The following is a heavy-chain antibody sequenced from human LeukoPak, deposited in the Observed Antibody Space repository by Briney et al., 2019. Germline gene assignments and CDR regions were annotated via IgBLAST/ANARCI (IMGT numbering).Heavy chain of an antibody. CDR2: ISAYNGNT. V-gene: IGHV1-18*01. Sequence: ASVTVSCKASGYTFTSYGISWGRQAPGQGLEWMGWISAYNGNTNYAQKLQGRVTMTTDTSTSTASMELRSLRSDDTAVYYCARVPPNSSSCPYYLHHWAQETLVTVSS. D-gene: IGHD6-13*01. CDR1: GYTFTSYG. J-gene: IGHJ4*02. CDR3: ARVPPNSSSCPYYLHH.